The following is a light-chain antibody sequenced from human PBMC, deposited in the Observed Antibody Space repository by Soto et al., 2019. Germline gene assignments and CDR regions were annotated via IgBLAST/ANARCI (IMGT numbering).Light chain of an antibody. J-gene: IGKJ3*01. Sequence: DIPLTQSPSFLSASVGDRVTITCRASQDISSYLAWYQQKPGKAPKLLIYAASTLQSGVPSRFSGSGSGTEFTLTISSLQPEDFASYYCHQLNRYPFTFGPGTKVDIK. V-gene: IGKV1-9*01. CDR2: AAS. CDR1: QDISSY. CDR3: HQLNRYPFT.